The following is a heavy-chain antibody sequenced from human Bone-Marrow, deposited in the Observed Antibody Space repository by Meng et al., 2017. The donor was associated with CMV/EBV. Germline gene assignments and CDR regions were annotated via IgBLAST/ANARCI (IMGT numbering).Heavy chain of an antibody. CDR3: ARVVGYCGGDCYPLGMDV. V-gene: IGHV3-30*04. CDR1: GFTFSSYA. D-gene: IGHD2-21*01. Sequence: GGSLRLSCAASGFTFSSYAMHWVRQAPGKGLEWVAVISYDGGNKYYADSVKGRFTISRDNSKNTLYLQMNSLRAEDTAVYYCARVVGYCGGDCYPLGMDVWGQGTTVTVSS. J-gene: IGHJ6*02. CDR2: ISYDGGNK.